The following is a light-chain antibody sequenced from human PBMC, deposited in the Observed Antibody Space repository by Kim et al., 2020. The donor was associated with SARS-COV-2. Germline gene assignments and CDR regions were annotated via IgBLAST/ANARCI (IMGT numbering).Light chain of an antibody. V-gene: IGLV1-40*01. CDR1: SSNTGAGYD. J-gene: IGLJ1*01. Sequence: VTISCTRSSSNTGAGYDVHWDQQHPGTAPKLLIYGNSNRPSGVPDRFSGSKSGTSASLAITGLQAEDEADYYCQSYDSSLSGLNYVFGTGTKVTVL. CDR2: GNS. CDR3: QSYDSSLSGLNYV.